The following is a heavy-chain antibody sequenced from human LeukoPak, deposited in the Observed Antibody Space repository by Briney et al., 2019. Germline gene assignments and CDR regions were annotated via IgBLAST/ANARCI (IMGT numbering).Heavy chain of an antibody. D-gene: IGHD3-22*01. Sequence: PETLSLTCAVYGGSFSGYYWSWIRQPPGKGLEWIGEINHSGSTNYNPSLKSRVTISVDTSKNQFSLKLSSVTAADTAVYYCARGPASSGYYYFDYWGQGTLVTVSS. CDR1: GGSFSGYY. J-gene: IGHJ4*02. CDR2: INHSGST. CDR3: ARGPASSGYYYFDY. V-gene: IGHV4-34*01.